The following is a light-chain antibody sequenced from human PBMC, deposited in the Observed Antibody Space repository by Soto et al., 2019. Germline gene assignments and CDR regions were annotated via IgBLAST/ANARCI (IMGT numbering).Light chain of an antibody. CDR2: RAS. Sequence: DIPMTQSPSSLSASVGDRVTITCRASRTISTSVNWYQQKPGKAPKILIYRASILQRGVPSRFSGSGSGTDFTLTISSLQPEDFASYYCQQSDSSPITFGQGTRLDIK. J-gene: IGKJ5*01. CDR1: RTISTS. V-gene: IGKV1-39*01. CDR3: QQSDSSPIT.